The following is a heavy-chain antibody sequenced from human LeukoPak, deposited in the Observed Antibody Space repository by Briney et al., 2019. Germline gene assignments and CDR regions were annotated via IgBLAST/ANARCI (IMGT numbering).Heavy chain of an antibody. D-gene: IGHD5-18*01. CDR1: GLTVGTYA. CDR2: ISVSGLST. J-gene: IGHJ3*01. V-gene: IGHV3-23*01. CDR3: AKNRDRNGYHTDDAFDV. Sequence: GGSLRLSCGASGLTVGTYAINWVRQARGEGLEWVSFISVSGLSTNYGDSVKGRFTISRDNSKNTLYLQMNSLRAEDTAVYYCAKNRDRNGYHTDDAFDVWGQGTMVTVSS.